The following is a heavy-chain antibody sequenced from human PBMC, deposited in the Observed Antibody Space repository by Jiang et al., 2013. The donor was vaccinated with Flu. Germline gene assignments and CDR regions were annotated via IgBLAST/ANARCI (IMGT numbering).Heavy chain of an antibody. J-gene: IGHJ6*02. Sequence: GSGLVKPSETLSLTCTVSGGSISSYYWSWIRQPPGKGLEWIGYIYYGGSTNYNPSLKSRVTISVDTSKNQFSLKLSSVTAADTAVYYCARGGYSGYAYYYYGMDVWGQGTTVTVSS. CDR2: IYYGGST. CDR1: GGSISSYY. CDR3: ARGGYSGYAYYYYGMDV. D-gene: IGHD5-12*01. V-gene: IGHV4-59*01.